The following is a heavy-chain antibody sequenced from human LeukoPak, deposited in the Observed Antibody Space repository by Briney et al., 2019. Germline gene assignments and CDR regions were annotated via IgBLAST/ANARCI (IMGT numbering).Heavy chain of an antibody. CDR2: ISYDGSNK. V-gene: IGHV3-30*18. Sequence: GGSLRLSCAASGFTFSSYGMHWVRQAPGKGLEWVAVISYDGSNKYYADSVKGRFTISRDNSKNTLYLQMNSLRAEDMALYYCAKDHSSGGDAFDIWGQGTMVTVSS. CDR3: AKDHSSGGDAFDI. CDR1: GFTFSSYG. J-gene: IGHJ3*02. D-gene: IGHD6-19*01.